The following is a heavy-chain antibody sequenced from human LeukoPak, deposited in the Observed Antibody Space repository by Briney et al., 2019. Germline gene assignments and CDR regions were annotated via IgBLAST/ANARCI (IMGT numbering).Heavy chain of an antibody. J-gene: IGHJ4*02. CDR3: ARQNHDHGDYTVDY. V-gene: IGHV4-61*01. Sequence: SETLSLTCTVSGGSVSSGSYYWSWIRQPPGKGLEWTGYINYSGSTNYNPSLKSRVTISVDTSKNQFSLKLSSVTAADTAVYYCARQNHDHGDYTVDYWGQGTLVTVSS. CDR2: INYSGST. CDR1: GGSVSSGSYY. D-gene: IGHD4-17*01.